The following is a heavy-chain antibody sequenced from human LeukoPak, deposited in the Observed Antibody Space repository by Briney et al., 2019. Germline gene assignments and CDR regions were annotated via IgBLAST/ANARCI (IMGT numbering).Heavy chain of an antibody. CDR2: ISYDGSNK. CDR1: GFTFSSYG. CDR3: VKGPLVRLDY. Sequence: GRSLRLSCAASGFTFSSYGMHWVRQAPGKGLEWVAVISYDGSNKYSADSVKGRFTISRDNSKNTLYLQMNSLRVEDTAVYYCVKGPLVRLDYWGQGTLVTVSS. V-gene: IGHV3-30*18. D-gene: IGHD6-13*01. J-gene: IGHJ4*02.